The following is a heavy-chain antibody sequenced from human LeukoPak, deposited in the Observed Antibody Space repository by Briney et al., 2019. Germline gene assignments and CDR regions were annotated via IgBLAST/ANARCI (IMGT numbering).Heavy chain of an antibody. J-gene: IGHJ5*02. D-gene: IGHD3-10*01. CDR1: GGSISSGGYY. CDR3: ARITMVRGVIYRYNWFDP. V-gene: IGHV4-30-2*01. CDR2: IYHSGST. Sequence: SETLSLTCTVSGGSISSGGYYWSWIRQHPGKGLEWIGYIYHSGSTYYNPSLKSRVTISVDRSKNQFSLKLSSVTAADTAVYYCARITMVRGVIYRYNWFDPWGQGTLVTVSS.